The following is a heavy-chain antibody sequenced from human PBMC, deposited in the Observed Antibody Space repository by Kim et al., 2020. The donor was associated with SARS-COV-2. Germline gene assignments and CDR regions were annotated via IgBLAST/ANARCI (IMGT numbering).Heavy chain of an antibody. J-gene: IGHJ4*02. CDR2: INHSGST. V-gene: IGHV4-34*01. D-gene: IGHD1-26*01. CDR3: ARGFYSPGAVTPGLDSGSYFPHYFDY. Sequence: SETLSLTCAVYGGSFSGYYWSWIRQPPGKGLEWIGEINHSGSTNYNPSLKSRVTISVDTSKNQFSLKLSSVTAADTAVYYCARGFYSPGAVTPGLDSGSYFPHYFDYWGQGTLVTVSS. CDR1: GGSFSGYY.